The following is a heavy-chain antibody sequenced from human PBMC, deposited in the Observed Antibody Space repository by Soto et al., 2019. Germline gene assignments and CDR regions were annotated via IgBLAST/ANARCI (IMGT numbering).Heavy chain of an antibody. V-gene: IGHV4-28*01. Sequence: QVQLQESGPGLVKPSDTLSLTCAVSGYSISSSNWWGWIRQPPGKGLEWIGYIYYSGTTYYNPSLNGRVPMSVDTSKNQFSLKLTSVTAVDPAVYYCARREIQGPIDYWGQGTLVTVSS. J-gene: IGHJ4*02. CDR3: ARREIQGPIDY. D-gene: IGHD1-26*01. CDR1: GYSISSSNW. CDR2: IYYSGTT.